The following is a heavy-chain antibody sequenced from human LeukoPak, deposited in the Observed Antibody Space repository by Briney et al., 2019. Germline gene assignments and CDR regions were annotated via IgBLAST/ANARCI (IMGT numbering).Heavy chain of an antibody. J-gene: IGHJ3*02. V-gene: IGHV4-59*08. D-gene: IGHD3-3*01. CDR1: GGSISSYY. Sequence: SETLSLTCTVSGGSISSYYWSRIRQPPGKGLEWIGYIYYSGSTNYNPSLKSRVTISVDTSKNQFSLKLSSVTAADTAVYYCARHPPYYDFWSGFGFFDIWGQGTMVTVSS. CDR2: IYYSGST. CDR3: ARHPPYYDFWSGFGFFDI.